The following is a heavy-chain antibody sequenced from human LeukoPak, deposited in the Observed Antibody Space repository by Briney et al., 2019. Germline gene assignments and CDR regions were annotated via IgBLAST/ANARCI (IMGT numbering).Heavy chain of an antibody. CDR3: ASLNYYDSTGSRVDP. CDR2: IIPVLDVA. Sequence: SVKVSCKASGGTFSSYAISWVRQAPGQRLEWMGRIIPVLDVANYAQKFQGRVAISADTVTSTAYMEMSSLRSEDTAVYYCASLNYYDSTGSRVDPWGRGTLVIVSS. CDR1: GGTFSSYA. V-gene: IGHV1-69*04. D-gene: IGHD3-22*01. J-gene: IGHJ5*02.